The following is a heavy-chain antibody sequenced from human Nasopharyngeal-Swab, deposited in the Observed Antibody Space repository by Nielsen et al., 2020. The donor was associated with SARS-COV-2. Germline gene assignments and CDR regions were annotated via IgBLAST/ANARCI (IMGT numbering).Heavy chain of an antibody. Sequence: SQTLSLTCAISGDSVSSSSAAWSWIRQSPSRGLEWLGRTYYRSKWYNDYAVSVKSRITINPDTSKNQFSLHLNSVTPEDMAVYYCARARGAYGDYYYYYYTDVWGKGTTVTVSS. CDR1: GDSVSSSSAA. V-gene: IGHV6-1*01. J-gene: IGHJ6*03. CDR2: TYYRSKWYN. D-gene: IGHD4-17*01. CDR3: ARARGAYGDYYYYYYTDV.